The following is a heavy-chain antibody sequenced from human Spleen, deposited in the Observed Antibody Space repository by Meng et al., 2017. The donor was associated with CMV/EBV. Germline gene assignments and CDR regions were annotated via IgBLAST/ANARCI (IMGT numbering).Heavy chain of an antibody. Sequence: LSLTCAASGFTFSDYWMHWVRQAPGKGLVWVSRINSAGTTTGYADSVKGRFTISRDNSKNTLYLQMNSLRAEDTAVYYCARELRNSNYKYYFDYWGQGTLVTVSS. CDR1: GFTFSDYW. CDR2: INSAGTTT. V-gene: IGHV3-74*01. D-gene: IGHD4-11*01. J-gene: IGHJ4*02. CDR3: ARELRNSNYKYYFDY.